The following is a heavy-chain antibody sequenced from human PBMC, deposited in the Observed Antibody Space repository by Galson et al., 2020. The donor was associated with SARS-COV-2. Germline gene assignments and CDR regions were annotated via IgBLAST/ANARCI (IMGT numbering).Heavy chain of an antibody. D-gene: IGHD6-25*01. Sequence: GGSLRLSCAASGFTFSSYGMHWVRQAPGKGLEWVAVIWYDGSNKYYADSVKGRFTISRDNSKNTLYLQMNSLRAEDTAVYYCARDSSGGRGFTDYWGQGTLVTVSS. CDR1: GFTFSSYG. J-gene: IGHJ4*02. CDR3: ARDSSGGRGFTDY. V-gene: IGHV3-33*01. CDR2: IWYDGSNK.